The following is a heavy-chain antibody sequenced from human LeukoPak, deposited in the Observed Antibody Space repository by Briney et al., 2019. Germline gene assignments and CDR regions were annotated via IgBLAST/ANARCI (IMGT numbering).Heavy chain of an antibody. D-gene: IGHD3-10*01. Sequence: PSETLSLTCTVSGGSISSYYWNWIRQPPGKGLEWIGYIYYSGSTNYNPSLKSRVTISVDTSKNQFSLKLSSVTAADTAVYYCARHFNGDRVRGPLHTFDIWGQGTMVTVSS. V-gene: IGHV4-59*08. CDR1: GGSISSYY. J-gene: IGHJ3*02. CDR2: IYYSGST. CDR3: ARHFNGDRVRGPLHTFDI.